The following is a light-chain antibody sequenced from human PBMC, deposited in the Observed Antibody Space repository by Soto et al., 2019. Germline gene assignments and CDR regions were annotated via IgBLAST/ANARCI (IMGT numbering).Light chain of an antibody. CDR3: QQYHSLPFT. J-gene: IGKJ3*01. CDR1: QDITKS. Sequence: DIQLTQSPSSLSASVGDRVTITCQASQDITKSLNWYQQKPGKAPNLLIYDASNLETGVPSNFSGSGSGTDFTFTITSLQPEDMATYYCQQYHSLPFTFGPGTKVEIK. V-gene: IGKV1-33*01. CDR2: DAS.